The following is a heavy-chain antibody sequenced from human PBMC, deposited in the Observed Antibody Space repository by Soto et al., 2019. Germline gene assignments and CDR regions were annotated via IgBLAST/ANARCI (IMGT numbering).Heavy chain of an antibody. D-gene: IGHD3-10*01. V-gene: IGHV4-34*01. Sequence: SETLSLTCAVYGGSFSGYYLSWIRQPPGKGLEWIGEINHSGITNYNPSLKSRVTISVDTSKNKFSMKLSSVTAADTAVYYCARILWFGVSSGMDVWGQGTTVTVSS. CDR1: GGSFSGYY. J-gene: IGHJ6*02. CDR2: INHSGIT. CDR3: ARILWFGVSSGMDV.